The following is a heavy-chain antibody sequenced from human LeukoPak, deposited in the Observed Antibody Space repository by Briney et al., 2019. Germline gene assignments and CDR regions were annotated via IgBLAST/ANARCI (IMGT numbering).Heavy chain of an antibody. D-gene: IGHD4-17*01. CDR2: IYYSGST. Sequence: PSGTLSLPSPVSGCPLSRRGYYWGWIRPPPGKGRGGVGNIYYSGSTYYNPSLKSRVTISVDTSKNQLSLKLSSVTAADTAVYYCARHVYGDLPRIGYWGQGTLVTVSS. CDR1: GCPLSRRGYY. CDR3: ARHVYGDLPRIGY. V-gene: IGHV4-39*01. J-gene: IGHJ4*02.